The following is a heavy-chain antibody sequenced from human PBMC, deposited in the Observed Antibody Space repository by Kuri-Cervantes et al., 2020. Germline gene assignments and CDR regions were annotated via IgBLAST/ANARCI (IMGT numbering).Heavy chain of an antibody. D-gene: IGHD3-10*02. Sequence: SETLSLTCAVYGGSFSSYYWSWIRQPPGKGLEWIGYIYYSGSSNYNPSLKSRVTISVDTSKNQFSLKLSSVTAADTAVYYCARGVVTMSKFGSSFDPWGQGTLVTVSS. CDR3: ARGVVTMSKFGSSFDP. CDR2: IYYSGSS. CDR1: GGSFSSYY. V-gene: IGHV4-59*12. J-gene: IGHJ5*02.